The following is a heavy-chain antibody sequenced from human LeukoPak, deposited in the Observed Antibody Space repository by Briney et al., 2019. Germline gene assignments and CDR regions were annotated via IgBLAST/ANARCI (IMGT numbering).Heavy chain of an antibody. CDR1: GYTFTGYY. CDR3: AIVDIVVVPAAIGDWYFDL. D-gene: IGHD2-2*02. V-gene: IGHV1-2*02. Sequence: ASVKVSCKASGYTFTGYYMHGVRQAPGQGREWMGWINPNSGGTNYAQKFQGRVTMTRDTSISTAYMELSRLRSDDTAVYYCAIVDIVVVPAAIGDWYFDLWGRGTLVTVSS. J-gene: IGHJ2*01. CDR2: INPNSGGT.